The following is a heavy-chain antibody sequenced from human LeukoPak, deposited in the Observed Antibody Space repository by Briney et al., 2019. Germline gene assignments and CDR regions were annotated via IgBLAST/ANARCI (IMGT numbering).Heavy chain of an antibody. CDR3: ARGNNYRNRLPGDY. Sequence: ASVTVSCKASGYSFATYDIYWVRQTNGPGLEWLGWVTPSNGDTGYAQKFQGRVIITSDISRSTAYLHLSSLRSEDTAVFYCARGNNYRNRLPGDYWGQGTLVTVSS. CDR2: VTPSNGDT. CDR1: GYSFATYD. D-gene: IGHD5-24*01. V-gene: IGHV1-8*03. J-gene: IGHJ4*02.